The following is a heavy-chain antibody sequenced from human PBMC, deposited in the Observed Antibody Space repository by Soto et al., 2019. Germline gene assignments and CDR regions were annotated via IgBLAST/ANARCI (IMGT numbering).Heavy chain of an antibody. V-gene: IGHV3-23*05. J-gene: IGHJ5*02. Sequence: GGSLRLSCAASGFIFRNHVLNWVRQAPGKGLEWVSAIDNSGDGSFYADSVKGRFIISRDNSKDTVFLHMNNFRPEDTAFYYCAKIPSRGMIFGAGSWGQGTLVTVSS. D-gene: IGHD3-3*01. CDR1: GFIFRNHV. CDR2: IDNSGDGS. CDR3: AKIPSRGMIFGAGS.